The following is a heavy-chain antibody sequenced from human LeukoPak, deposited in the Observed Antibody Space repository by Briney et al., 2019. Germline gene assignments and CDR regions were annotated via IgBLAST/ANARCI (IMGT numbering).Heavy chain of an antibody. J-gene: IGHJ4*02. D-gene: IGHD6-19*01. CDR3: ARIPQWLILYYFDY. Sequence: SETLSLTCAVYGGSFSGYYWSWIRQPPGKGLEWIGEINHSGSTNYNPSLKSRVTISVDTSKNQFSLKLSSVTAADTAVYYCARIPQWLILYYFDYWGQGTLVTVSS. CDR1: GGSFSGYY. CDR2: INHSGST. V-gene: IGHV4-34*01.